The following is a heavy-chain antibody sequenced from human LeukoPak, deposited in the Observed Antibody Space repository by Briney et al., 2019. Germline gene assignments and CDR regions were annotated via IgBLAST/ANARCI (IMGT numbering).Heavy chain of an antibody. CDR2: IYHSGTT. D-gene: IGHD3-9*01. CDR3: ARLPTGYPNWFDP. CDR1: GGSIISSSYN. J-gene: IGHJ5*02. Sequence: SETLSLTCAVSGGSIISSSYNWGWLRQPPGKGLEWIGTIYHSGTTYYNPSLKSRVTISVDTSKNQFFLKLSSVTAADTAVYYCARLPTGYPNWFDPWGQGSLVTVSS. V-gene: IGHV4-39*01.